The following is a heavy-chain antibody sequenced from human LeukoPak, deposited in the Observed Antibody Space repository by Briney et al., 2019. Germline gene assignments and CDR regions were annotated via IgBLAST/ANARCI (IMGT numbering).Heavy chain of an antibody. J-gene: IGHJ4*02. V-gene: IGHV1-46*01. CDR2: IDPSGGTT. CDR3: ARDLRAGPYYYDDSGYSAF. D-gene: IGHD3-22*01. Sequence: ASVKVSCKASGYTFTSHYMYWVRQGPGQGLEWMGMIDPSGGTTSYAQKFQDRVTMTRDTSTSTVYMMLSSLRSEDTAEYYCARDLRAGPYYYDDSGYSAFWGQGTLVTVSS. CDR1: GYTFTSHY.